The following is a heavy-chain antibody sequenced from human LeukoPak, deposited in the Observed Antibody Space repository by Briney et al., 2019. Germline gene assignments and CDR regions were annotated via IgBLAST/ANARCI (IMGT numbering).Heavy chain of an antibody. J-gene: IGHJ3*02. D-gene: IGHD2-2*01. Sequence: PGGSLRLSCAASGFTFSTYGMHWVRQAPGKGLEWVAFIRYDGSNKYYADSVKGRFTISRDNSKNTLYLQMNSLRAEDTAVYYCASFYCTSCYLGAFDIWGQGTMVTVSS. CDR1: GFTFSTYG. CDR2: IRYDGSNK. V-gene: IGHV3-30*02. CDR3: ASFYCTSCYLGAFDI.